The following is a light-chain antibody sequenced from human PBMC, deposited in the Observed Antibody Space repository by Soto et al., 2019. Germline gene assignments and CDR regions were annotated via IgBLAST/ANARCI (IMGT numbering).Light chain of an antibody. J-gene: IGKJ4*01. V-gene: IGKV3-15*01. CDR1: QSVSYN. Sequence: EIVMTQSPATLSVSPGETATLSCRASQSVSYNLACYQQKPGQGPRLLIYGAFTRATGIPARFSGSGSGTDFTLTISSLQSEDFAVYYCQQYKSWPPLTFGGGTKVEIK. CDR3: QQYKSWPPLT. CDR2: GAF.